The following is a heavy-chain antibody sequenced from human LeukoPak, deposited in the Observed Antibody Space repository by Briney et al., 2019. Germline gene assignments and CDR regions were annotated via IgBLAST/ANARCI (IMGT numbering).Heavy chain of an antibody. CDR1: GFTFSSYG. CDR2: IWYDGSNK. V-gene: IGHV3-33*01. J-gene: IGHJ4*02. D-gene: IGHD2-21*02. CDR3: ASGGCGGDCYSDFDY. Sequence: GGSLRLSCAASGFTFSSYGMHWVRQAPGKGLEWVAVIWYDGSNKYYADSVKGRFTISRDNSKNTLYLQMNSLRAEDTAVYYCASGGCGGDCYSDFDYWGQGTLVTVS.